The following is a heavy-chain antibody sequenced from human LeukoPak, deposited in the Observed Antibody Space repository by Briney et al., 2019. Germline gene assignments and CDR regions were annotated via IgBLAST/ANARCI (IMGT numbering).Heavy chain of an antibody. Sequence: RASETLSLTCAVSGGSISSGGYSWSWIRQPPGKGLEWIGYIYHSGSTYYNPSLKSRVTISVDRSKNHFSLKLSSVTAADTAVYYCARGPLGSGYDSGFDYWGQGTLVTVSS. CDR2: IYHSGST. V-gene: IGHV4-30-2*01. CDR3: ARGPLGSGYDSGFDY. J-gene: IGHJ4*02. CDR1: GGSISSGGYS. D-gene: IGHD5-12*01.